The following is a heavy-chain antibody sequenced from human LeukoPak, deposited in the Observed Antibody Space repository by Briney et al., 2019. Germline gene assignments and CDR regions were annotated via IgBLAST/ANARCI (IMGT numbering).Heavy chain of an antibody. CDR2: IKSKTDGGTT. D-gene: IGHD4-17*01. Sequence: GGSLRLSCAASGFTFSRYSMNWVRQAPGKGLEWVGRIKSKTDGGTTDYAAPVKGRFTISRDDSEYTLYLQMNSLKTEDTAVYYCSTGFYGIWGQGTMVTVSS. CDR1: GFTFSRYS. CDR3: STGFYGI. J-gene: IGHJ3*02. V-gene: IGHV3-15*01.